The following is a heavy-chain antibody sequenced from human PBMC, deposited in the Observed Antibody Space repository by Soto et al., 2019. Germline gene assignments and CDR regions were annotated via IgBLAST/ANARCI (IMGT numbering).Heavy chain of an antibody. CDR1: GFIFRSYW. D-gene: IGHD3-9*01. V-gene: IGHV3-7*01. CDR3: ARDPYFGAFDI. CDR2: IKEAGSEK. J-gene: IGHJ3*02. Sequence: ESGGGLVQPGESLRLSCAASGFIFRSYWMTWVRQAPGKGLEWVAKIKEAGSEKEYVDSVKGRFTISRDNAENSLYLQMNSLRAEDTAVYFCARDPYFGAFDIWGQGTMVTVSS.